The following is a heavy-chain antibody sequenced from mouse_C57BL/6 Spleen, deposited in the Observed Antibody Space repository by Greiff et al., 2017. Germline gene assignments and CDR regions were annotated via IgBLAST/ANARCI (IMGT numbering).Heavy chain of an antibody. V-gene: IGHV5-15*04. D-gene: IGHD2-2*01. CDR2: ISNLAYSI. J-gene: IGHJ1*03. Sequence: EVKLVESEGGLVQPGGSLKLSCAASGFTFSDYGMAWVRQAPKKGPEWVAFISNLAYSIYYADTVTGRFTISRENAKNTLYLEMSSLRSEDTAMYSCARRGYDGYFYVGGTGTTVTVSS. CDR1: GFTFSDYG. CDR3: ARRGYDGYFYV.